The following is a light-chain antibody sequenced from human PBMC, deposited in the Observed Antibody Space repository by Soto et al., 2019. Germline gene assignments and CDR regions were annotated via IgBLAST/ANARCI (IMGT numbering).Light chain of an antibody. CDR1: QIISTY. CDR2: AAS. Sequence: DIQMTQSPSSLSASVGDRVTITCRASQIISTYLNWYKQRPGNAPKLLIYAASSLQSGVPSRFSGSVSGTEFTLIISSLQPEDFATYYCQQSYSTPWTFGQGTKVEI. CDR3: QQSYSTPWT. J-gene: IGKJ1*01. V-gene: IGKV1-39*01.